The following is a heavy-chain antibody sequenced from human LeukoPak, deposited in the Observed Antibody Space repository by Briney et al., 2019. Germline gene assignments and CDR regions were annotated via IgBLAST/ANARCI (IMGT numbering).Heavy chain of an antibody. V-gene: IGHV3-30*18. Sequence: PGRSLRLSCAASGFTLSSYGMHWVCQAPGKGLEWVAVISYDGSNKYYADSVKGRFTISRDKPKITLYLQMDSLRAEDTAVYYCAKDRGAAVGRYYGMDVWGQGTTVTVS. CDR2: ISYDGSNK. J-gene: IGHJ6*02. CDR1: GFTLSSYG. CDR3: AKDRGAAVGRYYGMDV. D-gene: IGHD6-13*01.